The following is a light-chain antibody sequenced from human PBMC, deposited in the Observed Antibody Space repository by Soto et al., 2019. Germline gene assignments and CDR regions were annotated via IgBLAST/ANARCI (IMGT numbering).Light chain of an antibody. V-gene: IGLV2-8*01. CDR1: SSDVGGYSF. Sequence: QSALTQPPSASGSPGQSVTISCTGTSSDVGGYSFVSWYQHHPGKAPKLMIYEVSQRPSGVPDRFSGSKSGNTASLTVSGLQAEDEADYYCSTYGGSDNYVFGTGTKVTV. CDR2: EVS. CDR3: STYGGSDNYV. J-gene: IGLJ1*01.